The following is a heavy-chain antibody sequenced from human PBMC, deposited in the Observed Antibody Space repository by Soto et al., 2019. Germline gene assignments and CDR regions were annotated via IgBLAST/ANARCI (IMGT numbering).Heavy chain of an antibody. J-gene: IGHJ3*02. Sequence: GGSLRLSCAASGFTFDDYAMHWVRQAPGKGLEWVSGISWNSGSIGYADSVKGRFTISRDNAKNSLYLQMNSLRAEDTALYYCAKGAGEGDSSVPGAFDIWGQGTMVTVSS. CDR2: ISWNSGSI. D-gene: IGHD3-22*01. CDR3: AKGAGEGDSSVPGAFDI. CDR1: GFTFDDYA. V-gene: IGHV3-9*01.